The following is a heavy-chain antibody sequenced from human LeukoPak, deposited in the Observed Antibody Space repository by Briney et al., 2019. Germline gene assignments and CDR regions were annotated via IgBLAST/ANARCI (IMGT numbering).Heavy chain of an antibody. Sequence: GASVKVSCKASGYTFTSCDINWVRQATGQGLEWMGWMNPNSGNTGYAQKFQGRVTITRNTSISTAYMELSSLRSEDTAVYYCARAPPIAARGYYFDYWGQGTLVTVSS. CDR3: ARAPPIAARGYYFDY. CDR1: GYTFTSCD. D-gene: IGHD6-6*01. CDR2: MNPNSGNT. J-gene: IGHJ4*02. V-gene: IGHV1-8*03.